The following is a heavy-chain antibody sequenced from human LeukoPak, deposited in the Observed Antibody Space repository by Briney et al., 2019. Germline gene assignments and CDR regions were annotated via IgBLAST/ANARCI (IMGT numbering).Heavy chain of an antibody. Sequence: GASVKVSCKASGYTFTGYYMHWVRQAPGQGLEWMGWINPNSGGTNYAQKFQGRVTMTRDTSISTAYMELSRLRSDDTAVYYCARARRITMVRGAGPFDPWGQGTLVTVSS. V-gene: IGHV1-2*02. J-gene: IGHJ5*02. D-gene: IGHD3-10*01. CDR3: ARARRITMVRGAGPFDP. CDR2: INPNSGGT. CDR1: GYTFTGYY.